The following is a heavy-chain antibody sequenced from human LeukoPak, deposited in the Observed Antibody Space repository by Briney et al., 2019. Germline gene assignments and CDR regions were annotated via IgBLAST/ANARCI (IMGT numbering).Heavy chain of an antibody. D-gene: IGHD6-19*01. V-gene: IGHV3-53*01. Sequence: GGSLRLSCAASGFTVSTNYMSWVRQAPGKGLEWVSVIYSGDSTYYADSVKGRFTISRDNSKNTLYLQMNSLRAEDTAIYYCAKGYSAAWYDFDSWGQGTLVTVSS. CDR2: IYSGDST. CDR3: AKGYSAAWYDFDS. J-gene: IGHJ4*02. CDR1: GFTVSTNY.